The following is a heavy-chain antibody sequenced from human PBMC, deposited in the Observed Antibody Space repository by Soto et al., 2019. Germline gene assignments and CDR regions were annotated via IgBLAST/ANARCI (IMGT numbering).Heavy chain of an antibody. J-gene: IGHJ6*02. CDR2: IYYSGST. V-gene: IGHV4-59*01. CDR3: AREGVSSSWYNYYGMDV. Sequence: PFETLSLTCTVSGGSISSYYWSWIRQPPGKGLEWIGYIYYSGSTNYNPSLKSRVTISVDTSKNQFSLRLSSVTAADTAVYYCAREGVSSSWYNYYGMDVWGQGTTVTVSS. D-gene: IGHD6-13*01. CDR1: GGSISSYY.